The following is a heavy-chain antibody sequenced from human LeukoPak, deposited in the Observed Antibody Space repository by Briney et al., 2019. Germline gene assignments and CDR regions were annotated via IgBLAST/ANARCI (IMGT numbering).Heavy chain of an antibody. Sequence: PSETLSLTCTVSGGSISSSSYYWGWIRQPPGKGLEWIGSIYYSGSTYYNPSLKSRVTISVDTSKNQFSLKLSSVTAADTAVYYCARSPADYSNYLSYYYYYYYMDVWGKGTTVTVSS. CDR1: GGSISSSSYY. J-gene: IGHJ6*03. CDR3: ARSPADYSNYLSYYYYYYYMDV. CDR2: IYYSGST. V-gene: IGHV4-39*07. D-gene: IGHD4-11*01.